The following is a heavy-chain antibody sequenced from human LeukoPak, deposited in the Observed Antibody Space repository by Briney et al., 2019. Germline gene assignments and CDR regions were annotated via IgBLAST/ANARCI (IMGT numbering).Heavy chain of an antibody. CDR1: GFTFSSYG. Sequence: PGGSLRLSCAASGFTFSSYGMHWVRQAPGKGLEWVAVISYDGSNKYYADSVKGRFTISRDNSKNTLYLQMNSLRAEDTAVYYCARDYPETYYCYGMDVWGQGTTVTVSS. J-gene: IGHJ6*02. D-gene: IGHD1-14*01. V-gene: IGHV3-30*03. CDR3: ARDYPETYYCYGMDV. CDR2: ISYDGSNK.